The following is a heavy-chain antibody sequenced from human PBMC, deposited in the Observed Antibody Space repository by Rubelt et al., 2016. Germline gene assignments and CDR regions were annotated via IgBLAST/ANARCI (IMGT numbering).Heavy chain of an antibody. Sequence: EHWLGGVRPGGSLRLSCAGSGFTFSDFFMSWVRQAPGKGLEWVGRIKSKTDGGTTDYAAPVKGRFTISRDDSKDTLYLQINSLRTEDTAVYYCATVKGGTRTYWGQGTLVTVPS. D-gene: IGHD1-26*01. CDR3: ATVKGGTRTY. CDR2: IKSKTDGGTT. CDR1: GFTFSDFF. V-gene: IGHV3-15*01. J-gene: IGHJ4*02.